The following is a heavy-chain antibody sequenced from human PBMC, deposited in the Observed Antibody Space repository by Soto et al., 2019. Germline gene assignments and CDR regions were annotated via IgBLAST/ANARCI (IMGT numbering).Heavy chain of an antibody. CDR3: ARDGTAVAFDY. CDR2: IWYDGSNK. CDR1: GFTFSSYG. Sequence: QFQLVESGGGVVQPGRSLRLSCAVSGFTFSSYGMHWVRQAPGKGLEWVAIIWYDGSNKFYADSVKGRFTISRDDSKNTLYLQMNSLRAEDTGVYYCARDGTAVAFDYWGQGTLVTVSS. D-gene: IGHD6-19*01. J-gene: IGHJ4*02. V-gene: IGHV3-33*01.